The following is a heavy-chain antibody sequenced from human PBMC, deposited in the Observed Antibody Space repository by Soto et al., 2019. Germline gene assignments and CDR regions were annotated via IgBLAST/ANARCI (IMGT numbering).Heavy chain of an antibody. CDR1: GGTFSSYA. CDR3: ASPASDFWSGYPYGTDV. Sequence: SVKVSCKASGGTFSSYAISWVRQAPGQGLEWMGGIIPIFGTANYAQKFQGRVRITADESTSTAYMELSSLRSEDTAVYYCASPASDFWSGYPYGTDVRGKGTTVTVSS. V-gene: IGHV1-69*13. CDR2: IIPIFGTA. D-gene: IGHD3-3*01. J-gene: IGHJ6*04.